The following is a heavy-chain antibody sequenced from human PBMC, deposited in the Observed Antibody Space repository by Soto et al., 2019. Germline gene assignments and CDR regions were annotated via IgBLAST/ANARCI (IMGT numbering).Heavy chain of an antibody. CDR3: SYGSGSYYYGMDV. CDR2: IYHSGST. V-gene: IGHV4-4*02. J-gene: IGHJ6*02. CDR1: GGSISSSNW. Sequence: SLTCAVSGGSISSSNWWSWVRQPPGKGLEWIGEIYHSGSTNYNPSLKSRVTISVDKSKNQFSLKLSSVTAADTAVYYCSYGSGSYYYGMDVWGQGTTVTVSS. D-gene: IGHD3-10*01.